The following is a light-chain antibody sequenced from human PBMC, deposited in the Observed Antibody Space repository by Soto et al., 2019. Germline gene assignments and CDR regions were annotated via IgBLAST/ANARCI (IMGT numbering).Light chain of an antibody. J-gene: IGKJ3*01. Sequence: IQLTQSPLYLSASVGDRVTITCRASQEITSFVAWYQQQPEKAPKLLIFATSRLQTGVPSRFSGSGSGTEFTLTISSLQPEDFATYYCQQVHSFPLTFGPGDQGGYQ. V-gene: IGKV1-9*01. CDR3: QQVHSFPLT. CDR1: QEITSF. CDR2: ATS.